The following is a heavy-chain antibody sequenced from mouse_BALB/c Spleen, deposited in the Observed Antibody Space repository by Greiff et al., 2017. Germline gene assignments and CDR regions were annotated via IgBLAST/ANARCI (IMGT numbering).Heavy chain of an antibody. J-gene: IGHJ1*01. CDR1: GYTFTDYA. CDR3: ARLLSGYSYFDV. V-gene: IGHV1S137*01. Sequence: VQLQQSGAELVRPGVSVKISCKGSGYTFTDYAMHWVKQSHAKSLEWIGVISTYYGDASYNQKFKGKATMTVDKSSSTAYMELARLTSEDSAIYYCARLLSGYSYFDVWGAGTTVTVSS. D-gene: IGHD1-3*01. CDR2: ISTYYGDA.